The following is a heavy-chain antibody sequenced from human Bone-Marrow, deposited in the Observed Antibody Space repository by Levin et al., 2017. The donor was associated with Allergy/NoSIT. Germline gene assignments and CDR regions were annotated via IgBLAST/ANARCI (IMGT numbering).Heavy chain of an antibody. Sequence: SQTLSLTCTVSGGSITNDGYYWTWIRQPPGKGLEWIGYIFYSGSAYYNPSLKSRLSMSMDTSKSRFSLNLNSVTSADTAVYYCARGLGSNGAKIDYWGQGTLVTVSS. CDR2: IFYSGSA. CDR1: GGSITNDGYY. D-gene: IGHD2-8*01. V-gene: IGHV4-30-4*01. CDR3: ARGLGSNGAKIDY. J-gene: IGHJ4*02.